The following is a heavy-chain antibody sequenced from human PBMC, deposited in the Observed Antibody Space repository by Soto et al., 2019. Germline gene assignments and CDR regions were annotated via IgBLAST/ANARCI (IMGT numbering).Heavy chain of an antibody. V-gene: IGHV3-30*18. Sequence: QVQLVESGGGVVQPGRSQRLSCAASGFTFSSCGMHWVRQAPGKGLEWVAVISYDGSNKYYADSVKGRFTISRDNSKNTLYLQMNSLRAEDTAVYYCAKESVVVITDYWGQGTLVTVSS. CDR2: ISYDGSNK. CDR1: GFTFSSCG. D-gene: IGHD3-22*01. CDR3: AKESVVVITDY. J-gene: IGHJ4*02.